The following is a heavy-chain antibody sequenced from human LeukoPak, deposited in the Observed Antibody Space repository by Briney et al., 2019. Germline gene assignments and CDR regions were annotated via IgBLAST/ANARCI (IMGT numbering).Heavy chain of an antibody. CDR1: GFTFSSYS. V-gene: IGHV3-48*02. D-gene: IGHD2-21*02. CDR2: ISGGSSTI. Sequence: GGSLRLSCAASGFTFSSYSMNWVRQAPGKGLEWVSYISGGSSTIYYADSVKGRFTISRDNAKNSLCLQMNSLRDEDTAVYYCARENIVVVTAIRDAFDIWGQGTMVTVSS. CDR3: ARENIVVVTAIRDAFDI. J-gene: IGHJ3*02.